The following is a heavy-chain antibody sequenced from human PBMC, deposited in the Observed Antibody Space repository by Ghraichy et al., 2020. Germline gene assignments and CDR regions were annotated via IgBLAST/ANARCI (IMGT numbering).Heavy chain of an antibody. CDR1: DDSINPYH. D-gene: IGHD2-21*01. CDR2: LYDDETA. J-gene: IGHJ4*02. V-gene: IGHV4-4*07. Sequence: SETLSLTCSVSDDSINPYHWSWVRQSAGRGLEWLGRLYDDETANYNPSLESRIIMSLDTPKKKFSLRLGSVTAADTAVYYCAKDSFYDRRKVLIHWGQGILVTVSP. CDR3: AKDSFYDRRKVLIH.